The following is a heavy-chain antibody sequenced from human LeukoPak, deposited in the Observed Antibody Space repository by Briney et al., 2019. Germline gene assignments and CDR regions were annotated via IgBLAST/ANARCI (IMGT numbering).Heavy chain of an antibody. D-gene: IGHD5-24*01. CDR2: ISYDGSNK. V-gene: IGHV3-30*18. CDR3: AKAPGGRDGYVDY. J-gene: IGHJ4*02. Sequence: GGSLRLSCAASGFTFSSYGMHWVRQAPGKGLEWVAVISYDGSNKYYADSVKGRFTISRDNSKNTLYLQMNSLRAEDTAVYYCAKAPGGRDGYVDYWGQGTLVTVSS. CDR1: GFTFSSYG.